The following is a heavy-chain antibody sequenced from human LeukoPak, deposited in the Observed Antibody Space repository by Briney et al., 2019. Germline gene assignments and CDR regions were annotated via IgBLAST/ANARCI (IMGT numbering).Heavy chain of an antibody. Sequence: PGGSLRLSCAASVFTFSSYSMNWVRQAPGKGLEWVSSISGSSSYIYYADSVKGRFTISRDNAKNSLYLQMNSLRAEDTAVYYCASPVKQWLTPFDYWGQGTLFTVSS. V-gene: IGHV3-21*01. CDR2: ISGSSSYI. D-gene: IGHD6-19*01. J-gene: IGHJ4*02. CDR3: ASPVKQWLTPFDY. CDR1: VFTFSSYS.